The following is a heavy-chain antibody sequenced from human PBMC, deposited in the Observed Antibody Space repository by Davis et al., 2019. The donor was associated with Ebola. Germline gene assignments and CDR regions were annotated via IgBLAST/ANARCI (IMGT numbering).Heavy chain of an antibody. CDR2: IYSGGST. CDR1: GFTVSSNY. J-gene: IGHJ4*02. CDR3: AKDDSAPAGY. V-gene: IGHV3-53*05. D-gene: IGHD2-21*01. Sequence: GESLKISCAASGFTVSSNYMSWVRQAPGKGLEWVSVIYSGGSTYYADSVKGRFTISRDNSKNTLSLQMNSLRPEDTAVYYCAKDDSAPAGYWGQGTLVTVSS.